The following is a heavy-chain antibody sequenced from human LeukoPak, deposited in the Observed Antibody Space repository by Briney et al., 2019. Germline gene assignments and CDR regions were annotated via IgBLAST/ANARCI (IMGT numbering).Heavy chain of an antibody. CDR3: ARSSGWYHRGPDYYYYYMDV. J-gene: IGHJ6*03. D-gene: IGHD6-19*01. V-gene: IGHV3-7*01. CDR1: GFTFSSYW. Sequence: GGSLRLSCAASGFTFSSYWMSWVRQAPGKGLEWVANIKQDGSEKYYVDSVKGRFTISRDNAKNSLYLQMNSLRAEDTAVYYCARSSGWYHRGPDYYYYYMDVWGKGTTVTVS. CDR2: IKQDGSEK.